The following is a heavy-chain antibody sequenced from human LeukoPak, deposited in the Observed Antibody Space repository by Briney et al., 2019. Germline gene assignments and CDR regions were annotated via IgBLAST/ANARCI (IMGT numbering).Heavy chain of an antibody. CDR2: IHYSGST. J-gene: IGHJ5*01. D-gene: IGHD6-19*01. CDR1: GGSVSSYY. CDR3: TRGEVAGIWNWFDS. Sequence: PSETLSLTCTVSGGSVSSYYWSWIRQPPGKGLEWIGYIHYSGSTNYNPSLKSRVTISLDTSKNQFSLRLSSVTAADTAVYYCTRGEVAGIWNWFDSWGQGTLVTVSS. V-gene: IGHV4-59*02.